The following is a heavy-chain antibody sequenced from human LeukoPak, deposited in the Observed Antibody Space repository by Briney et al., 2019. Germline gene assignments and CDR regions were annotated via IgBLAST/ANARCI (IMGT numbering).Heavy chain of an antibody. D-gene: IGHD2-21*01. J-gene: IGHJ4*02. CDR2: INPKNGDT. CDR1: GHTFIDYY. Sequence: ASVKVSCKASGHTFIDYYMHWVRQAPGQGLEWVAWINPKNGDTKYAQKFRGRVTVTRDTSINTAYMELSSLRSDDTAVYYCAREWDYYSVWGQGTMVSVSS. V-gene: IGHV1-2*02. CDR3: AREWDYYSV.